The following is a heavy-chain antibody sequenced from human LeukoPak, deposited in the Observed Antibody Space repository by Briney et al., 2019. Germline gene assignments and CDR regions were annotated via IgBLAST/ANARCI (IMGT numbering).Heavy chain of an antibody. V-gene: IGHV1-69*04. CDR2: IITIHGIA. CDR3: ARDLVMNIVVLPAAIKADAFDI. J-gene: IGHJ3*02. CDR1: GATFSSYT. D-gene: IGHD2-2*02. Sequence: PSVKLSCKASGATFSSYTHSWVRHAPGQGLELMERIITIHGIANYAQKFQGRVTITAHKSPGTAYMELSSLRSEDTAVYYCARDLVMNIVVLPAAIKADAFDIWGQGTMVTVSS.